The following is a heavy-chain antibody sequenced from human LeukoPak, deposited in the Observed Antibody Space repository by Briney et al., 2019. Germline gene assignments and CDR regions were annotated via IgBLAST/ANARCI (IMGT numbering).Heavy chain of an antibody. J-gene: IGHJ4*02. V-gene: IGHV3-48*03. Sequence: PGGSLRLSCAASGFTFSNYEINWVRQAPGRGLEWISYISGSGTSIYHANSVKGRFTISRDNSRNTLYLQMNSLRAEDTAVYYCAKDRFRAAAGYLLDYWGQGTLVTVSS. CDR2: ISGSGTSI. CDR1: GFTFSNYE. D-gene: IGHD6-13*01. CDR3: AKDRFRAAAGYLLDY.